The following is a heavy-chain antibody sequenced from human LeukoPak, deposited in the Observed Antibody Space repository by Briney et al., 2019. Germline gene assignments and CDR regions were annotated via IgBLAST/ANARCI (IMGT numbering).Heavy chain of an antibody. V-gene: IGHV4-38-2*01. D-gene: IGHD3-22*01. CDR2: VYHSGST. Sequence: SETLSLTCAVSGYSISSDYWGWIRQPPGKGLEWIGNVYHSGSTNYNPSLKSRVTISVDTSKNQFSLKLSSVTAADTAVYYCARVGLRYYYDSSGYSHWFDPWGQGTLVTVSS. CDR1: GYSISSDY. CDR3: ARVGLRYYYDSSGYSHWFDP. J-gene: IGHJ5*02.